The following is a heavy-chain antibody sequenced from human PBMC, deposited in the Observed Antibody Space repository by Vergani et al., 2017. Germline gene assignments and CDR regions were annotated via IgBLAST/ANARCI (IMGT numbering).Heavy chain of an antibody. CDR3: ARGSSGSREWELLHFDY. J-gene: IGHJ4*02. V-gene: IGHV1-69*01. D-gene: IGHD1-26*01. Sequence: QVQLVQSGAEVKKPGSSVKVSCKASGGTFSSYAISWVRQAPGQGLEWMGGIIPIFGTANYAQKFQGRVTITADESTSTAYMGLSSLRSEDTAVYYCARGSSGSREWELLHFDYWGQGTLVTVSS. CDR1: GGTFSSYA. CDR2: IIPIFGTA.